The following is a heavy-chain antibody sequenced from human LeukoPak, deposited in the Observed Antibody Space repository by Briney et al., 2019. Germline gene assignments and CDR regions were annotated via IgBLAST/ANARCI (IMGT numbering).Heavy chain of an antibody. CDR2: MSGSGPTT. Sequence: GGSLRLSCVASGFTFSSYAMTWVRQAPGKGLEWVSTMSGSGPTTYYADSVKGRFTISRDNSKNTLYLQMNSLRAEDTAVYYCAKDRTLFDYWGQGTLVTVSS. CDR3: AKDRTLFDY. J-gene: IGHJ4*02. D-gene: IGHD2-2*01. V-gene: IGHV3-23*01. CDR1: GFTFSSYA.